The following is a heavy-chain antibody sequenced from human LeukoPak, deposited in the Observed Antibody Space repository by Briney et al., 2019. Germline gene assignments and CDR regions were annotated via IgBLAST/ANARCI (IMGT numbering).Heavy chain of an antibody. Sequence: GGSLRLSCAASGFTSSSYGLHWVRQAPGKGLEWVAFIRYDGSDNYYADSVKGRFTISRDNSKNTLYLQMNSLRAEDTAVYYCAKDKGPTYYFDYWGQGTLVTVSS. CDR2: IRYDGSDN. CDR1: GFTSSSYG. CDR3: AKDKGPTYYFDY. V-gene: IGHV3-30*02. J-gene: IGHJ4*02.